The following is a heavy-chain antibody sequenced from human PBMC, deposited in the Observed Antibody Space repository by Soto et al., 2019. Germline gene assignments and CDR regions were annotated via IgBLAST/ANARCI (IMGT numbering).Heavy chain of an antibody. CDR2: IIPIFGTA. J-gene: IGHJ6*02. CDR1: GGTFSSYA. Sequence: SVKVCCETSGGTFSSYAISWVRQARGQGLEWMGGIIPIFGTANYAQKFQGRVTITADKSTSTAYMELSSLRAEDTAVYYCVKHAQLLWFGEFLPYYGMDVWGQGTTVTVSS. CDR3: VKHAQLLWFGEFLPYYGMDV. V-gene: IGHV1-69*06. D-gene: IGHD3-10*01.